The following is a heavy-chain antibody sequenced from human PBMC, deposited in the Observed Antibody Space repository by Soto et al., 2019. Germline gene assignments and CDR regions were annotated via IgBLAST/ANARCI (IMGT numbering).Heavy chain of an antibody. J-gene: IGHJ5*02. Sequence: PSETLSLTCTVSGGSITGYYWSWIRQPPGKGPEWIGNIHYSGSTNYNPSLKSRVTISVDTSKNQFSLRLSSVTAAETAVYYCARHSYYSNNLRFEPWGQGTLVTVSS. D-gene: IGHD4-4*01. CDR3: ARHSYYSNNLRFEP. CDR1: GGSITGYY. V-gene: IGHV4-59*08. CDR2: IHYSGST.